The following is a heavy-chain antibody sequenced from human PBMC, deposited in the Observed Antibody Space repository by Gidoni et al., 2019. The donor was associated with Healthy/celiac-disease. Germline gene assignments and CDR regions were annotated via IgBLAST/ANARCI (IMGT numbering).Heavy chain of an antibody. J-gene: IGHJ3*02. CDR1: GGSFSGYY. CDR3: ARGRRYSYGNDAFDI. CDR2: INHRGST. D-gene: IGHD5-18*01. V-gene: IGHV4-34*01. Sequence: QVQLQQWGAGLLKPSEPLSPTCAVYGGSFSGYYWSWLRQPPGKRREWIGEINHRGSTNYNPSRKSRGTIAVDTSKSQFSRKLSSVTAADAAVYYCARGRRYSYGNDAFDIWGQGTMVTVSS.